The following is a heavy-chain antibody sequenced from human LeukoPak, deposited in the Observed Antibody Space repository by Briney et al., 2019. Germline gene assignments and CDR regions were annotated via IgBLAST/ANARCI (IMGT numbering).Heavy chain of an antibody. Sequence: SVKVSCKASGGTFSSYAISWVRQAPGQGLEWMGGIIPIFGTANYAQKFQGRVTITADESTSPAYMELSSLRSEDAAVYYCASPYDSIFMGAFDIWGQGTMVTVSS. CDR1: GGTFSSYA. J-gene: IGHJ3*02. V-gene: IGHV1-69*13. CDR3: ASPYDSIFMGAFDI. D-gene: IGHD3-22*01. CDR2: IIPIFGTA.